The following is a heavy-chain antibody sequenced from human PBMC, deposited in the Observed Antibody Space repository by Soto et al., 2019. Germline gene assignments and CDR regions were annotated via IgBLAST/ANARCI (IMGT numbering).Heavy chain of an antibody. Sequence: SETLSLTCAVSGYSISSGYYWGWIRQPPGKGLEWIGSIYHSGSTYDNPSLKSRVTISVDTSKNQFSLKLSSVTAADTAVYYCARCFMGSGYFHYYYYYGMDVWGQGTTVTVSS. CDR1: GYSISSGYY. J-gene: IGHJ6*02. CDR3: ARCFMGSGYFHYYYYYGMDV. D-gene: IGHD3-3*01. V-gene: IGHV4-38-2*01. CDR2: IYHSGST.